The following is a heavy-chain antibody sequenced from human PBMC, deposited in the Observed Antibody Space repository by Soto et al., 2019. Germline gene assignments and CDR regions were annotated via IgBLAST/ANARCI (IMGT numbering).Heavy chain of an antibody. D-gene: IGHD3-3*01. J-gene: IGHJ6*02. CDR1: GGSFSGYY. CDR2: INHSGIT. Sequence: QVQLQQWGAGLLKPSETLSLTCVVNGGSFSGYYWSWVRQPPGKGLECSGEINHSGITDSSPSLKSRVRLSVDSSRSEFSLNLTSVSAADTAVYYCARGRSIVPERRGIGYYGLDVWGQGTTVTVS. V-gene: IGHV4-34*01. CDR3: ARGRSIVPERRGIGYYGLDV.